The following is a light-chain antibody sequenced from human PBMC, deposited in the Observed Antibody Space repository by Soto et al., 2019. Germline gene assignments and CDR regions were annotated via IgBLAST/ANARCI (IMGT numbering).Light chain of an antibody. J-gene: IGKJ4*01. V-gene: IGKV3-15*01. Sequence: EIVMTQSPATLSVSPGERATLSCRASQSISTKLAWYQQKPGQAPRLLIYGASTRATGIPVGFSGSGSGTEFTLTITSLQSEDSAVYYCQEYNNWHQITFGGGTKVDIK. CDR3: QEYNNWHQIT. CDR1: QSISTK. CDR2: GAS.